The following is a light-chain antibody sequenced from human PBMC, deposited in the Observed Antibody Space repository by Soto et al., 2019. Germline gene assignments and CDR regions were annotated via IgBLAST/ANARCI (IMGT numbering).Light chain of an antibody. CDR2: AAS. J-gene: IGKJ4*01. CDR1: QSISSY. Sequence: DIQMTQSPSSLSASVGDRVTITCRASQSISSYLNWYQQKPGKAPKLLIYAASSLQSGVPSRFSGSGSGTDFTLTISSLQPEDFATYYCQQRYSTPPTFGGGTKVELK. CDR3: QQRYSTPPT. V-gene: IGKV1-39*01.